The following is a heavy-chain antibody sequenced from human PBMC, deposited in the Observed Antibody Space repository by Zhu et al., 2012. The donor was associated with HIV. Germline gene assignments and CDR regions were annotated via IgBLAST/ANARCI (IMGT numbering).Heavy chain of an antibody. Sequence: QVQLQESGPGLVKPSETLSLICSVSGGSISTYYWSWIRQPPGKGLEWIGYVYYSGSTNYNPSLKSRVTILVDTSKNQFSLKMSSVTAADTAVYYCARDLAVAGMWYLDLWGRGHPGHCPPQ. V-gene: IGHV4-59*01. CDR1: GGSISTYY. CDR2: VYYSGST. CDR3: ARDLAVAGMWYLDL. J-gene: IGHJ2*01. D-gene: IGHD6-19*01.